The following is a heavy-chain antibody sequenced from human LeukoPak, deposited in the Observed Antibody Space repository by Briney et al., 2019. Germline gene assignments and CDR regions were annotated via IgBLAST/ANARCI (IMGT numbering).Heavy chain of an antibody. CDR2: INYSGST. D-gene: IGHD4-23*01. CDR1: GGSVSSGGYF. Sequence: PSQTLSLTCTVSGGSVSSGGYFWSWIRQHPGKGLEWIGYINYSGSTYYNPSLKSRLTISVDTSKNQSSLKLSSVTAADTAVYYCARADYGGNSEYWGQGTLVTVSS. V-gene: IGHV4-31*03. CDR3: ARADYGGNSEY. J-gene: IGHJ4*02.